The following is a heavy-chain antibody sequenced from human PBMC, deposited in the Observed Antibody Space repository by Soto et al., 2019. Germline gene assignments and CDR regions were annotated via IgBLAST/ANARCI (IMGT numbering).Heavy chain of an antibody. CDR3: ARDQRGYSSSWYWFDP. Sequence: PSETLSLTCTVSGGSVSSGSYYWSWIRQPPGKGLEWIGYIYYSGSTNYNPSLKSRVTISVDTSKNQFSLKLSSVTAADTAVYYCARDQRGYSSSWYWFDPWGQGTLVTVSS. V-gene: IGHV4-61*01. CDR2: IYYSGST. CDR1: GGSVSSGSYY. J-gene: IGHJ5*02. D-gene: IGHD6-13*01.